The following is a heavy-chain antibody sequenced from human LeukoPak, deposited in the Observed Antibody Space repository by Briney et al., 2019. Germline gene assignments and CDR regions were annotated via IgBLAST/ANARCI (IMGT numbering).Heavy chain of an antibody. D-gene: IGHD3-10*02. J-gene: IGHJ6*04. CDR3: AELGITMIGGV. V-gene: IGHV3-48*03. CDR2: ISSSGSTI. Sequence: GGSLRLSCAASGFTFSSCMNWVRQAPGKGLEWVSYISSSGSTIYYADSVKGRFTISRDNAKNSLYLQMNSLGAEDTAVYYCAELGITMIGGVWGKGTTVTISS. CDR1: GFTFSSC.